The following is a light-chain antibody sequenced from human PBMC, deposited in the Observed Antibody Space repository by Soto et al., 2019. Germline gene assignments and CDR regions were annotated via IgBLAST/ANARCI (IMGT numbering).Light chain of an antibody. J-gene: IGLJ1*01. CDR1: SSDVGGYNY. V-gene: IGLV2-14*01. CDR3: SSYTSSSTLEGYV. CDR2: DVS. Sequence: QSALTQPASVSGSPGQSITISCTGTSSDVGGYNYVSWYQQHPGKAPKLMIYDVSNRLSGVSNRFSGSKSGNTASLTISGLQAEDEADYYCSSYTSSSTLEGYVFGTGTKVTVL.